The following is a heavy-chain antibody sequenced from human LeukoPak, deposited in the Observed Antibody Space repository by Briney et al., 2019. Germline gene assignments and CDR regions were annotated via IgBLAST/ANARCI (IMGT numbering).Heavy chain of an antibody. V-gene: IGHV3-21*01. D-gene: IGHD6-19*01. CDR1: GFTFDDYS. CDR2: ISSSGGYI. J-gene: IGHJ4*02. Sequence: GGSLRLSCAASGFTFDDYSMHWVRQAPGKGREWVSSISSSGGYIYYADSVKGRFTISRDKAKKSLCMQMDRLRAEDTAVYYCAITTRGYSSGLNYLDYWGQGTLVTVSS. CDR3: AITTRGYSSGLNYLDY.